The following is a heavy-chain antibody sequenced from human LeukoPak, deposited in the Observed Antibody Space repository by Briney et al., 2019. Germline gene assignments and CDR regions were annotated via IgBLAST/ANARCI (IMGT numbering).Heavy chain of an antibody. J-gene: IGHJ2*01. V-gene: IGHV3-23*01. CDR3: AKIGVIGNWYYDV. Sequence: GGSLRLSCAAPGFSFSSHGMSWVRQAPWKGPEWVSSISSGSDYTFYADSVKGRFTISRDNSKNTLYLQMNSLRAGDTAIYHCAKIGVIGNWYYDVWGRGTLVTVSS. CDR2: ISSGSDYT. D-gene: IGHD3-10*01. CDR1: GFSFSSHG.